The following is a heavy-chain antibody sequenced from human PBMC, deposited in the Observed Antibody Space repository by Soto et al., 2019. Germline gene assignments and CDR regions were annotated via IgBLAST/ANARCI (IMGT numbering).Heavy chain of an antibody. Sequence: QVQLVESGGGVVQPGRSLRLSCAASGFTFSSYAMHWVRQAPGKGLAWVAVISYDGSNKYYADSVKGRFTISRDNSKNTLYLQMNSLRAEDTAVYYCARGITIFGVVLYWGQGTLVTVSS. D-gene: IGHD3-3*01. CDR3: ARGITIFGVVLY. CDR1: GFTFSSYA. V-gene: IGHV3-30-3*01. J-gene: IGHJ4*02. CDR2: ISYDGSNK.